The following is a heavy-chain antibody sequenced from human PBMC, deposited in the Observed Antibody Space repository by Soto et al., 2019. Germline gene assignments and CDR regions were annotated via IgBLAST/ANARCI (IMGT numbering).Heavy chain of an antibody. Sequence: QVQLVQSGAEMKEPGSSVKVSCKTSGGTFSSSAISWLRQAPGQGLEWMGGIIPLFRTPDYAQKFQGRVTNAGDQTTGTAHKELSRLRSEGTAGYYRARDNHRLQIGGNYYYLLDVWGQGTTITVSS. CDR2: IIPLFRTP. V-gene: IGHV1-69*12. CDR1: GGTFSSSA. J-gene: IGHJ6*02. CDR3: ARDNHRLQIGGNYYYLLDV. D-gene: IGHD4-4*01.